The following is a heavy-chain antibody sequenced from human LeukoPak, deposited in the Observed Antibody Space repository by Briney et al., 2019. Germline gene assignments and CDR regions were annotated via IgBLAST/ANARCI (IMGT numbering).Heavy chain of an antibody. V-gene: IGHV3-7*04. CDR1: GFTFSTYW. D-gene: IGHD2-8*01. Sequence: GGSLRLSCSASGFTFSTYWMSWVRQAPGKGLEWVANIKEDGSAKYYVDSVKGRFTISRDNGKNSLYLQMNSLRAEDTAVYYCARDYDGVRGHWWGQGILVTVSS. CDR2: IKEDGSAK. J-gene: IGHJ4*02. CDR3: ARDYDGVRGHW.